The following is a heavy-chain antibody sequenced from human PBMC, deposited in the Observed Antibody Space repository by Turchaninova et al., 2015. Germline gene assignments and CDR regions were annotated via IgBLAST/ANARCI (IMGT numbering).Heavy chain of an antibody. CDR1: GFTFNTYA. V-gene: IGHV3-64D*06. J-gene: IGHJ5*02. Sequence: EVKLVESGGGLVQPGGSLRLSCSASGFTFNTYAMHWVRQAPGKGLEYVSGISSNGGRTDNADSVKGRFTISRYNSKNTLYLQLRSLRSVDTAVYYCVKLPVSLSDWFDPWGQGTLVTVSS. CDR2: ISSNGGRT. CDR3: VKLPVSLSDWFDP. D-gene: IGHD3-3*01.